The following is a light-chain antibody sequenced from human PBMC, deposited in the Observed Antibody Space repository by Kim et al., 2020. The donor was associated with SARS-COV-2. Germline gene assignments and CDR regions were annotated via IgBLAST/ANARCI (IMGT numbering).Light chain of an antibody. V-gene: IGLV2-14*03. Sequence: QSALTQPASVSGSPGQSITISCTGTSSDIGGYYYVSWYQQYPGKPPKLLIYDVSYRPSGVSNRFSGSKSDNTASLTISGLQGGDEADYYCSSYTASGTRVFGGGTQLTVL. J-gene: IGLJ2*01. CDR1: SSDIGGYYY. CDR3: SSYTASGTRV. CDR2: DVS.